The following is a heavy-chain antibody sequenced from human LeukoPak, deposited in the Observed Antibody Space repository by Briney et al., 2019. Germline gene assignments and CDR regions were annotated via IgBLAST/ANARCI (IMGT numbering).Heavy chain of an antibody. CDR1: GGSISSYY. V-gene: IGHV4-4*07. CDR2: IYSSGST. CDR3: ARKTYYGSGSYDWFDP. Sequence: PSETLSLTCTVSGGSISSYYWSWIRQPAGKGLEWIGRIYSSGSTSYNPSLKSRVTMSVDTSKNQFSLKLSSVTAADTAVYYCARKTYYGSGSYDWFDPWGQGTLVTVSS. J-gene: IGHJ5*02. D-gene: IGHD3-10*01.